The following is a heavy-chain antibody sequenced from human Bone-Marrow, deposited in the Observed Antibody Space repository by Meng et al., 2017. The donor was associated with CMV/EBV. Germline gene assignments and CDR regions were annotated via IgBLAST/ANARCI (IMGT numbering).Heavy chain of an antibody. J-gene: IGHJ4*02. CDR3: ARVRSDFWSGSYFDY. CDR2: IIPIFGTA. V-gene: IGHV1-69*05. Sequence: SGGTFSSYAISWVRQAPGQGLEWMGGIIPIFGTANYAQKFQGRVTITTDESTSTAYMELSSLRSEDTAVYYCARVRSDFWSGSYFDYWGQGTLVTVSS. D-gene: IGHD3-3*01. CDR1: GGTFSSYA.